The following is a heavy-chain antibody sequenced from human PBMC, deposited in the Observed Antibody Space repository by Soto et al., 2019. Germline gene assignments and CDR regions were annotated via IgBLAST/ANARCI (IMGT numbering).Heavy chain of an antibody. CDR3: ASYGRDTAMDKWLFDY. Sequence: SVKVSCKASGGTFSSYAISWVRQAPGQGLEWIGGIIHIFGTANYAQKFQGRVTITADESTSTAYMELSSLRSEDTAVYYCASYGRDTAMDKWLFDYWGQGTLVTSPQ. D-gene: IGHD5-18*01. CDR1: GGTFSSYA. J-gene: IGHJ4*02. V-gene: IGHV1-69*13. CDR2: IIHIFGTA.